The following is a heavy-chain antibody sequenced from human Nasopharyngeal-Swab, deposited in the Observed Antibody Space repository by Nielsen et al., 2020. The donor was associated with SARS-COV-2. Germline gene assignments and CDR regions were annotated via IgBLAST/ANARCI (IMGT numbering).Heavy chain of an antibody. Sequence: GGSLRLSCAASGFTFSSYAMHWVRQAPGKGLEWVAVISYDGSNKYYADSVKGRFTISRDNSKNTLYLQMSSLRAEDTAVYYCVLDEKLGVAVARDYWGQGTLVTVSS. V-gene: IGHV3-30*14. J-gene: IGHJ4*02. CDR3: VLDEKLGVAVARDY. D-gene: IGHD6-19*01. CDR1: GFTFSSYA. CDR2: ISYDGSNK.